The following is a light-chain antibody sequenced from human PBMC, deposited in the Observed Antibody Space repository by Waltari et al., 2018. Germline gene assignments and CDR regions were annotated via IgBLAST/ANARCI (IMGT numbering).Light chain of an antibody. CDR1: QSLVHSDGNTY. J-gene: IGKJ1*01. CDR3: MQGTYWPT. Sequence: DVVMTQSPLSLPVTLGQPASISCRSSQSLVHSDGNTYLNWFQQRPGQSPRRLMYKVSNRDSGVPDRFSGSGSGTDFTLKISRVEAEDVGVYYCMQGTYWPTFGQGTKVEIK. V-gene: IGKV2-30*02. CDR2: KVS.